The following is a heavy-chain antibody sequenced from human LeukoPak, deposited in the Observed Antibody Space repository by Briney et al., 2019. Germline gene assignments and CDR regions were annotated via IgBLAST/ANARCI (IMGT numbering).Heavy chain of an antibody. J-gene: IGHJ4*02. Sequence: SETLSLTCAVSGYSISSGYYWGWIRQPPGKGLERIGSIYHSGSTYYNPSLKSRVTISVDTSKNQFSLKLSSVTAADTAVYYCARGQWLVRVYFDYWGQGTLVTVSS. CDR3: ARGQWLVRVYFDY. CDR1: GYSISSGYY. V-gene: IGHV4-38-2*01. D-gene: IGHD6-19*01. CDR2: IYHSGST.